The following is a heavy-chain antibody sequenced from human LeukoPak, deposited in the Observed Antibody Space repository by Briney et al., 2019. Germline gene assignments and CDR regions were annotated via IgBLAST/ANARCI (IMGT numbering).Heavy chain of an antibody. V-gene: IGHV3-33*01. J-gene: IGHJ4*02. CDR3: ARADVDTAMVDY. CDR1: GFTFSSYG. Sequence: GRSLRLSCAASGFTFSSYGMHWVRRAPGKGLEWVAVIWYDGSNKYYADSVKGRFTISRDNSKNTLYLQMNSLRAEDTAVYYCARADVDTAMVDYWGQGTLVTVSS. CDR2: IWYDGSNK. D-gene: IGHD5-18*01.